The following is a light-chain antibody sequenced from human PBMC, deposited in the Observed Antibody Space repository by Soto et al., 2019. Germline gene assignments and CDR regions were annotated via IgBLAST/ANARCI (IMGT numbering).Light chain of an antibody. CDR2: EVS. CDR1: SSDVGTYNY. CDR3: DSYTSSRAYV. Sequence: QSVLTQPASVSGSPGQSITISCTGTSSDVGTYNYVSWYQQHPGEAPKLLICEVSNRPSGVSNRFSGSKSGNTASLTISGLQAEDEADYYCDSYTSSRAYVFGIGTKLTVL. V-gene: IGLV2-14*01. J-gene: IGLJ1*01.